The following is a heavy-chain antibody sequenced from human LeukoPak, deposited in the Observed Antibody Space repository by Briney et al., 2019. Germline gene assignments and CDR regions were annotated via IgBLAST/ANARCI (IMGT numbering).Heavy chain of an antibody. J-gene: IGHJ4*02. CDR3: ARVRSIVGATSFDY. V-gene: IGHV4-59*01. CDR2: IYYSGST. D-gene: IGHD1-26*01. Sequence: SETLSLTCTVSGGSISSYHWSWIRQPPGKGLEWIGYIYYSGSTNYNPSLKSRVTISVDTSKNQFSLKLSSVTAADTAVYYCARVRSIVGATSFDYWGQGTLVTVSS. CDR1: GGSISSYH.